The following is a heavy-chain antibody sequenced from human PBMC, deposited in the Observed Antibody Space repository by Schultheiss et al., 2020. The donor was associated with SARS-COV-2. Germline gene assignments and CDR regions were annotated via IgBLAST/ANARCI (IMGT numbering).Heavy chain of an antibody. CDR3: ARDATRGFDP. D-gene: IGHD5-24*01. V-gene: IGHV4-39*07. J-gene: IGHJ5*02. CDR1: GGSISSSSYY. CDR2: IYTSGST. Sequence: SETLSLTCTVSGGSISSSSYYWGWIRQPPGKGLEWIGSIYTSGSTNYNPSLKSRVTISVDTSKNQFSLKLNSMTAADTAVYYCARDATRGFDPWGQGTLVTVSS.